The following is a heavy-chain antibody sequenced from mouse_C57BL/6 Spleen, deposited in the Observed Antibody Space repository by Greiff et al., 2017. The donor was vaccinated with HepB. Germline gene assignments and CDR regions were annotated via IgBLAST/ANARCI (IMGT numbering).Heavy chain of an antibody. D-gene: IGHD2-5*01. V-gene: IGHV2-2*01. CDR1: GFSLTSYG. CDR3: ARSPFPTIVTPWFAY. J-gene: IGHJ3*01. CDR2: IWSGGST. Sequence: QVQLQQSGPGLVQPSQSLSITCTVSGFSLTSYGVHWVRQSPGKGLEWLGVIWSGGSTDYNAAFISRLSISKDNSKSQVFFKMNSLQADDTAIYYCARSPFPTIVTPWFAYWGQGTLVTVSA.